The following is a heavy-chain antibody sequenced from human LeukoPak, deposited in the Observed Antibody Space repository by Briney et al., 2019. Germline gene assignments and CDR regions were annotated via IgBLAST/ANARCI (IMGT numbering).Heavy chain of an antibody. J-gene: IGHJ4*02. Sequence: ASVKVSCKASGYTFTSYGISWVRQAPGQGLEWMGWISAYNGNTNYAQNLRDRVTMTTDTSTSTAYMELRSLRSDDTAVYYCARSGSRLEWFGQTMGYCDNWGQGTLVTVSS. V-gene: IGHV1-18*01. CDR2: ISAYNGNT. D-gene: IGHD3-10*01. CDR1: GYTFTSYG. CDR3: ARSGSRLEWFGQTMGYCDN.